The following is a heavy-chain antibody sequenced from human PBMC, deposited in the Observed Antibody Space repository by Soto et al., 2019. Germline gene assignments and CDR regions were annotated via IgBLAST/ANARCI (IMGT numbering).Heavy chain of an antibody. CDR2: IYPGDSDT. CDR3: ERHRLALRSAYYYYGMDV. V-gene: IGHV5-51*01. Sequence: GESLKISCKGSGYSFTSYWIGWVRQMPGKGLEWMGIIYPGDSDTRYSPSFQGQVTISADKSISTAYLQWSSLKASDTAMHYCERHRLALRSAYYYYGMDVWGQGTTVTVSS. D-gene: IGHD3-10*02. J-gene: IGHJ6*02. CDR1: GYSFTSYW.